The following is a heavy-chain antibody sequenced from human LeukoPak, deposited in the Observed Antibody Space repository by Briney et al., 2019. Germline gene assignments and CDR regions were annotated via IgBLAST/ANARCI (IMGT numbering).Heavy chain of an antibody. CDR1: GDSISSYC. CDR3: ARAGSGWSLDC. CDR2: IYYSGST. Sequence: SETLSLTCTVSGDSISSYCWSWIRQPPGKGLEWIGYIYYSGSTSYNPSLKSRVTMSVDTSKNQVSLNLGSVTVADTAVYYCARAGSGWSLDCWGQGALVTVSS. V-gene: IGHV4-59*12. J-gene: IGHJ4*02. D-gene: IGHD6-19*01.